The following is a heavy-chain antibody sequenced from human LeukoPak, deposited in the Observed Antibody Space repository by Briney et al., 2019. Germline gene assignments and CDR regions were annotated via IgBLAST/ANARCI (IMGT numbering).Heavy chain of an antibody. CDR2: VSRSGGTT. CDR3: ARASSGSYWFRAYYFDY. CDR1: GFTFSSCA. J-gene: IGHJ4*02. Sequence: GGSLRLSCAGSGFTFSSCAISWVRQAPGKGLEWVSVVSRSGGTTYYADSVKGRFTVSRDNSKNTLYLQMNSLRAEDTAVYYCARASSGSYWFRAYYFDYWGQGTLVTVSS. V-gene: IGHV3-23*01. D-gene: IGHD1-26*01.